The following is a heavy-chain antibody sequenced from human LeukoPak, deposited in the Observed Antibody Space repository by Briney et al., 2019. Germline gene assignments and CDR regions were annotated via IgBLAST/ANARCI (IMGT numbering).Heavy chain of an antibody. J-gene: IGHJ4*02. CDR2: IIPMFGTA. CDR3: ATTYGSGKYYFDY. CDR1: GGTFSSYA. D-gene: IGHD3-10*01. V-gene: IGHV1-69*05. Sequence: SVKVSCKASGGTFSSYAISWARQAPGQGLEWMGGIIPMFGTANYAQKFRGRVTITTDESTSTAYMKLSSLRSEDTAVYYCATTYGSGKYYFDYWGQGTLVTVSS.